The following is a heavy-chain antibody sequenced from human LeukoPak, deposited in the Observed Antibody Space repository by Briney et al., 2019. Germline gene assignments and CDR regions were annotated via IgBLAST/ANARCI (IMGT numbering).Heavy chain of an antibody. J-gene: IGHJ6*02. CDR2: IYYSGST. CDR3: ARESFEWELLTDYYYYYGMDV. D-gene: IGHD1-26*01. V-gene: IGHV4-61*01. CDR1: GGSISSSSYY. Sequence: SETLSLTCTVSGGSISSSSYYWSWIRQTPGRGLESIGYIYYSGSTNYDPSLKSRVTISVDTSKNQFSLKLSSVTAADTAVYYCARESFEWELLTDYYYYYGMDVWGQGTTVTVSS.